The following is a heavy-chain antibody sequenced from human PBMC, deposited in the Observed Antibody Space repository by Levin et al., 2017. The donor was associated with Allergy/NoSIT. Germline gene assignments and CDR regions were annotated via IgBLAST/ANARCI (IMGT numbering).Heavy chain of an antibody. Sequence: GGSLRLSCAASGFTFSSYAMSWVRQAPGKGLEWVSAIGGSGDITYYADSVKGRLPISRDNSKNTLYLQMNSLRAEDTAVYYCAKEAFNWNQAFDVWGQGTMVTVSS. CDR2: IGGSGDIT. CDR1: GFTFSSYA. D-gene: IGHD1-20*01. CDR3: AKEAFNWNQAFDV. V-gene: IGHV3-23*01. J-gene: IGHJ3*01.